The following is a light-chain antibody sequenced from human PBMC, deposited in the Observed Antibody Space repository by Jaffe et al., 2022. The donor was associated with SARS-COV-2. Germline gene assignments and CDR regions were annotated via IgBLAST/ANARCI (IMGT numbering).Light chain of an antibody. CDR3: QQYYTTPIT. CDR2: WAS. Sequence: DIVMTQSPDSLAVSLGERATINCKSSQSVLYSSNNKNYLAWYQQKPGQPPKLLVYWASTRESGVPDRFSGSGSGTDFTLTINSLLAEDVAVYYCQQYYTTPITFGQGTRLEIK. V-gene: IGKV4-1*01. CDR1: QSVLYSSNNKNY. J-gene: IGKJ5*01.